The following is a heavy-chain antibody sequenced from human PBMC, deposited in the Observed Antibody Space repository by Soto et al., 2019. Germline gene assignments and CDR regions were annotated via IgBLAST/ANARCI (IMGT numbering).Heavy chain of an antibody. V-gene: IGHV1-18*01. CDR1: GYTFSSYV. D-gene: IGHD6-25*01. CDR3: ARGGRRLGWFDP. CDR2: ISPFNYNT. Sequence: QVQLMQSRPEAKTPGASVNLSCKASGYTFSSYVITWVRQAPGQGLEWMGWISPFNYNTNYAQKFQGRVTMTTDTSTNTAYMELRSLRSDDTAVYYCARGGRRLGWFDPWGQGTLVTVSS. J-gene: IGHJ5*02.